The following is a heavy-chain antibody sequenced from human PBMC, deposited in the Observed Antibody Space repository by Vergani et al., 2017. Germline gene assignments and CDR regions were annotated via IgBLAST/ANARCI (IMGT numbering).Heavy chain of an antibody. J-gene: IGHJ5*02. CDR2: IYYSGST. CDR3: ARVGTYYGSGSYSGYWCDP. D-gene: IGHD3-10*01. CDR1: GGSISSYY. Sequence: QVQLQESGPGLVKPSETLSLTCTVSGGSISSYYWSWIRQPPGKGLEWIGYIYYSGSTNYNPSLKSRVTISVDTSKNQFSLKLSSVTAADTAVYYCARVGTYYGSGSYSGYWCDPWGQGTLVTVSS. V-gene: IGHV4-59*01.